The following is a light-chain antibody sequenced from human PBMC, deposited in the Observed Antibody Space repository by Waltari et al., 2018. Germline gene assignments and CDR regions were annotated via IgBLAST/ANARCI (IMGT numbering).Light chain of an antibody. J-gene: IGKJ2*01. V-gene: IGKV1-5*03. CDR1: QSVGTW. CDR3: QQYSSFST. CDR2: MAS. Sequence: IQMTQSPSTLSASVGDRVTISCRASQSVGTWLAWYQQKSGKALKLLIYMASSLDSGVPSRFSGSGSGTDFTLTISSLQPDDFATYSCQQYSSFSTFGQGTKV.